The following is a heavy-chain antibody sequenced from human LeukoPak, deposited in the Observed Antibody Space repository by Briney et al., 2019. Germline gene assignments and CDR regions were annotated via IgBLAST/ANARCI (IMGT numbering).Heavy chain of an antibody. Sequence: GGSLRLSCAASGFMFSSNWMSWVRLAPGKGLEWVANINQDGGEKYCVDSVKGRFTISRDNAKNSLYLQMNSLRAEDTALYYCARDKESGDSYFDSWGQGTLVTVSS. CDR2: INQDGGEK. CDR1: GFMFSSNW. J-gene: IGHJ4*02. V-gene: IGHV3-7*03. CDR3: ARDKESGDSYFDS. D-gene: IGHD7-27*01.